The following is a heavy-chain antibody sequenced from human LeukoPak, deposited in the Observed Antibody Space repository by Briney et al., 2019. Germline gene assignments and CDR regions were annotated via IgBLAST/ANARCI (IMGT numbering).Heavy chain of an antibody. V-gene: IGHV5-51*01. CDR2: IYRGDSDN. CDR3: ARRSSRSYPDY. CDR1: GYSFTNAW. D-gene: IGHD1-26*01. J-gene: IGHJ4*02. Sequence: GESLKISCKGSGYSFTNAWIGLGRPIPGKGLGWVGIIYRGDSDNKYSPFFRGQVTNSADKSISTAYLQSSRLKASDTAMYYCARRSSRSYPDYWGQGALVTVSS.